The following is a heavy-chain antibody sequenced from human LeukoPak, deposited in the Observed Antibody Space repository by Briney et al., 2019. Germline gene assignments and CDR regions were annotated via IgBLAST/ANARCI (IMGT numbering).Heavy chain of an antibody. CDR2: ISGSGANT. CDR3: AGYCSTTSCYSSPNWFDP. D-gene: IGHD2-2*01. V-gene: IGHV3-23*01. Sequence: GGSLRLSCAASGFTFSNYWMSWVRQAPGKGLEWISGISGSGANTYYADSVKGRLTISRDNSKNTLYLQMNRLRVEDTAVYYCAGYCSTTSCYSSPNWFDPWGQGTLVTVSS. CDR1: GFTFSNYW. J-gene: IGHJ5*02.